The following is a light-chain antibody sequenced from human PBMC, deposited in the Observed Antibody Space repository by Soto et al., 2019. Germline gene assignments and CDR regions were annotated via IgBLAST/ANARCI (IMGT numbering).Light chain of an antibody. V-gene: IGLV1-40*01. CDR3: QSYDRYLSGSAI. J-gene: IGLJ2*01. CDR1: SSNIGAGYD. Sequence: QSVLTQPPSVSGAPGQRITISCTGSSSNIGAGYDLHWYQQLPGTAPKLLIYNNDNRPSGVPDRFSGSKSGTSASLAITGLQAEDEADYYCQSYDRYLSGSAIFGGGTKVTVL. CDR2: NND.